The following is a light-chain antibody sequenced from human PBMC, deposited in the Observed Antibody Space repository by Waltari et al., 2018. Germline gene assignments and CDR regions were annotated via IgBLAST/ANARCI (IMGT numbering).Light chain of an antibody. J-gene: IGKJ4*01. CDR2: DAS. CDR1: QSVNSN. Sequence: EIGMTQSPATLSVSPGERATLSCRASQSVNSNLVWYQQKPGQAPRLVIYDASTRATGLPARFSGSGSGTEFTLTISSLQSEDFAVYYCQQYNNWPLTFGGGTKVEIK. CDR3: QQYNNWPLT. V-gene: IGKV3-15*01.